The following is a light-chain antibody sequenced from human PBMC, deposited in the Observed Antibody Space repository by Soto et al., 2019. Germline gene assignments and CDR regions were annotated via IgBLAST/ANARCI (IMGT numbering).Light chain of an antibody. J-gene: IGKJ2*01. V-gene: IGKV1-33*01. CDR2: AAA. Sequence: DIQMTQSPSSLSASVGDRVTITCQASQDISNYLNWYQQKPGKAPKLLIYAAANLETGVPSRFSGSGSGTDFTFTISSLQPEDIATYYCQQYDNLPYTLGQGTKLEIK. CDR3: QQYDNLPYT. CDR1: QDISNY.